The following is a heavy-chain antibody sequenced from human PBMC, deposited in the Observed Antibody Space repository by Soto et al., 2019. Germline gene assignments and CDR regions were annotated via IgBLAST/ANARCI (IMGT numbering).Heavy chain of an antibody. CDR1: GGSFSGDY. V-gene: IGHV4-34*01. J-gene: IGHJ4*02. D-gene: IGHD6-6*01. CDR2: INHSGST. Sequence: QVQLQQWGAGLLKPSETLSLTCAVYGGSFSGDYWSWIRQPPGKGLEWIGEINHSGSTNYNPSLKSRVTISVDTSKNQCSLKLSSVTAEDTDVYYCARVGAARRRTGIDYWGQGTLVTVSS. CDR3: ARVGAARRRTGIDY.